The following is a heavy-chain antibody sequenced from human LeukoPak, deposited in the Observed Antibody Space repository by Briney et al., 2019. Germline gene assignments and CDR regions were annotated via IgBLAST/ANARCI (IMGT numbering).Heavy chain of an antibody. CDR3: ARLVAATQYYYYGMDV. V-gene: IGHV1-18*01. D-gene: IGHD2-15*01. Sequence: GASVKVSCKASGYTFTSYGISWVRQAPGQGLEWMGWISAYNGNTNYAQKLQGRVTMTTDTSTSTAYMELRSLRSDDTAVYYCARLVAATQYYYYGMDVWGQGTLVTVSS. J-gene: IGHJ6*02. CDR1: GYTFTSYG. CDR2: ISAYNGNT.